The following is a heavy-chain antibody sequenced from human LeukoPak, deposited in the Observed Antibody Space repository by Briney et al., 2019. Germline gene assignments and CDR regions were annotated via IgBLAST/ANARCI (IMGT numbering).Heavy chain of an antibody. Sequence: PGGSLRLSCAASGFTFSSYGMHWVRQAPGKGLEWVAFIRYDGSNKYYADSVKGRFTISRDNSKNTLYLQMNSLRTEDTAVYYCAKSRAPTADPDAFDIWGQGTMVTVSS. CDR2: IRYDGSNK. CDR3: AKSRAPTADPDAFDI. D-gene: IGHD1-14*01. CDR1: GFTFSSYG. J-gene: IGHJ3*02. V-gene: IGHV3-30*02.